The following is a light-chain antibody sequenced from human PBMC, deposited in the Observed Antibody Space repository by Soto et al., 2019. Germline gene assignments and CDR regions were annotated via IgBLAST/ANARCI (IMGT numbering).Light chain of an antibody. CDR1: SSNVGSNT. Sequence: QSVLTQPPSASGTPGQRVTISCSGSSSNVGSNTVNWYQQLPGTAPKLLIYSNNQRPSGVPDRFSGSKSGTSASLAISGLLSEDEADYYCAAWDDSLNGRVFGGGTKLTVL. J-gene: IGLJ2*01. CDR2: SNN. CDR3: AAWDDSLNGRV. V-gene: IGLV1-44*01.